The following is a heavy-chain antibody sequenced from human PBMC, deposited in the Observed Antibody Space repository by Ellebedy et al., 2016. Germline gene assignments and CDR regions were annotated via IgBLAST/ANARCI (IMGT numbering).Heavy chain of an antibody. J-gene: IGHJ1*01. CDR2: ISNNGGNT. V-gene: IGHV3-23*01. CDR3: AKELWFGESSPGTFQY. Sequence: GESLKISXSASGFTFRSYAMTWVRQAPGKGLEWVSSISNNGGNTQYADSLEGRFTISRDNSKSTLYLQMNSLRVEDTGTYYCAKELWFGESSPGTFQYWGQGTLVIVPS. CDR1: GFTFRSYA. D-gene: IGHD3-10*01.